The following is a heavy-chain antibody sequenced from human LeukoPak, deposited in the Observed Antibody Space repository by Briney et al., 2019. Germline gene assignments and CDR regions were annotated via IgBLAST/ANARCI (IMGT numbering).Heavy chain of an antibody. CDR2: FYYSGSP. CDR1: IGSISSGGYY. D-gene: IGHD6-19*01. CDR3: ARGRYPQPGIAVAGTLLD. J-gene: IGHJ4*02. V-gene: IGHV4-31*03. Sequence: SVTLSLTCTVSIGSISSGGYYWRSIRQHPGRVLEWIGYFYYSGSPYYNPSLKSRVTISVDTSKNQFSLKLSSVTAADTAVYYCARGRYPQPGIAVAGTLLDWGQGTLVPVSS.